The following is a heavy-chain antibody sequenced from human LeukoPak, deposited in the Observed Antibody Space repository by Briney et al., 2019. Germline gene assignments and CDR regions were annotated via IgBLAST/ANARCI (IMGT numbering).Heavy chain of an antibody. V-gene: IGHV3-23*01. D-gene: IGHD5-18*01. CDR2: IADSGGDT. J-gene: IGHJ4*02. CDR1: GFTFTSYV. CDR3: AKSSHSNAWDDFDY. Sequence: GGSLRLSCAASGFTFTSYVMNWVRQAPGQGLEWVSTIADSGGDTYYADSVKGRFTASRDDSENTLYLQMHSLRAEDTAIYYCAKSSHSNAWDDFDYWGQGTLVTVSS.